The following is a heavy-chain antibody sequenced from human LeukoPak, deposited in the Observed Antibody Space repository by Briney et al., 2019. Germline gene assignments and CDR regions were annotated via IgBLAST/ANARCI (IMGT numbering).Heavy chain of an antibody. CDR1: GFTFSSYA. D-gene: IGHD3-22*01. CDR2: ISGSGGST. Sequence: PGGSLRLSCAASGFTFSSYAMSWVRQAPGKGLEWVSAISGSGGSTYYADSVKGRFTISRDNSKNTLYLQMNSLRAEDTAVYYCAKGPDSSGYYYGWSDPWGQGTLVTVSS. CDR3: AKGPDSSGYYYGWSDP. J-gene: IGHJ5*02. V-gene: IGHV3-23*01.